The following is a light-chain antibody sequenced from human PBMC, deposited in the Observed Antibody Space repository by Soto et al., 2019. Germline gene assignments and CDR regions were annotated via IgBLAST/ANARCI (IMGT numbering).Light chain of an antibody. J-gene: IGKJ1*01. CDR1: QSISSW. CDR2: KAS. Sequence: GDRVNITCPATQSISSWLALYQQKPGTAPKLLIYKASSLESGVPSRFSGSGSGTEFTLTISSLQPDDFATYFCQQYNSYSWTFGHGTKVDIK. V-gene: IGKV1-5*03. CDR3: QQYNSYSWT.